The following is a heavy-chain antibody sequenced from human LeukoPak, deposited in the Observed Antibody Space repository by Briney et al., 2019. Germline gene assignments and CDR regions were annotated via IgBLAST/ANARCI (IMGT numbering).Heavy chain of an antibody. CDR3: AKDWRPYYYDSSGYAGPLDY. V-gene: IGHV3-30*18. CDR1: GFTFSSYG. Sequence: GGSPRLSCAASGFTFSSYGMHWVRQAPGKGLEWVAVISYDGSNKYYADSVKGRFTISRDNSKNTLYLQMNSLRAEDTAVYYCAKDWRPYYYDSSGYAGPLDYWGQGTLVTVSS. CDR2: ISYDGSNK. J-gene: IGHJ4*02. D-gene: IGHD3-22*01.